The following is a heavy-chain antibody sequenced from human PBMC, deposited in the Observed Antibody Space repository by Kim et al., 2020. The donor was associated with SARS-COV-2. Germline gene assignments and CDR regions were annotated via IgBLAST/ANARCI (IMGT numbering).Heavy chain of an antibody. CDR3: ARVDYSNYGDYYYYGMDV. J-gene: IGHJ6*02. Sequence: KSRVTISVDTSKNQFSLKLSSVTAADTAVYYCARVDYSNYGDYYYYGMDVWGQGTTVTVSS. D-gene: IGHD4-4*01. V-gene: IGHV4-34*01.